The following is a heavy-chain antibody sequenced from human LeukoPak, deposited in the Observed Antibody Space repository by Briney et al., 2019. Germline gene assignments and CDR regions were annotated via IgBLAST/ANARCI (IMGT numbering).Heavy chain of an antibody. V-gene: IGHV1-2*02. Sequence: ASVKVSCKASVYTFTGYYMHWVRRAPGHGLEWMGWINPNSGGTNYAQKFQGRVTMTRDTSISTAYMELSRLRSDDTAVYYCARDRTYYYGSGRYYFDYWGQGTLVTVSS. CDR3: ARDRTYYYGSGRYYFDY. D-gene: IGHD3-10*01. CDR1: VYTFTGYY. J-gene: IGHJ4*02. CDR2: INPNSGGT.